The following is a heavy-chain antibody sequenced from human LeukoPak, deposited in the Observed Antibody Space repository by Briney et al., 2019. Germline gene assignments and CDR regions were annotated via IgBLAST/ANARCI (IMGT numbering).Heavy chain of an antibody. Sequence: GASVKVSCKASGYTFTSYGTSWVRQAPGQGLEWMGWISAYNGNTNYAQKLQGRVTMTTDTSTSTAYMELRSLRSDDTAVYYCARGSYCTNGVCYTGWFDPWGQGTLVTVSS. D-gene: IGHD2-8*01. CDR3: ARGSYCTNGVCYTGWFDP. J-gene: IGHJ5*02. CDR2: ISAYNGNT. CDR1: GYTFTSYG. V-gene: IGHV1-18*01.